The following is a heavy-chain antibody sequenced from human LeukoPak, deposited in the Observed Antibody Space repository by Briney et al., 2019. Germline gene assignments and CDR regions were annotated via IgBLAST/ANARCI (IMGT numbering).Heavy chain of an antibody. Sequence: GRSLRLSCAASGFTFSSYAMHWVRQAPGKGLEWVAVIWYGGSNKYYADSVKGRFTISRDNSKNTLYLQMNSLRAEDTAVYYCAKGASITIFGVPRYYYMDVWGKGTTVTVSS. D-gene: IGHD3-3*01. CDR2: IWYGGSNK. CDR1: GFTFSSYA. J-gene: IGHJ6*03. CDR3: AKGASITIFGVPRYYYMDV. V-gene: IGHV3-30*04.